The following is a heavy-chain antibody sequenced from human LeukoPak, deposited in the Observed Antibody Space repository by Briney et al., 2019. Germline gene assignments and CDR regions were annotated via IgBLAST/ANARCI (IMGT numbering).Heavy chain of an antibody. J-gene: IGHJ4*02. CDR1: GFAFSSQA. Sequence: PGGSLRLSCAASGFAFSSQAMGWVRQAPGKGLEWVSSISSSSSYIYYGDSVKGRFTISRDNAKDSLYLQMNSLRAEDTAVYYCARDYEIYWGQGTLVTVSS. V-gene: IGHV3-21*01. D-gene: IGHD5-12*01. CDR3: ARDYEIY. CDR2: ISSSSSYI.